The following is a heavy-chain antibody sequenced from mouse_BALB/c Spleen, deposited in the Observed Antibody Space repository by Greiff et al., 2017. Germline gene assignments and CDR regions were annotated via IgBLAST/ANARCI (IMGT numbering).Heavy chain of an antibody. CDR1: GFTFSSYA. J-gene: IGHJ4*01. Sequence: EVQLVDSGGGLVKPGGSLKLSCAASGFTFSSYAMSWVRQSPEKRLEWVAEISSGGSYTYYPDTVTGRFTISRDNAKNTRYLEMSSLRSEDTAMYDCARDRGGYDERMDYWGQGTSVTVSS. D-gene: IGHD2-2*01. V-gene: IGHV5-9-4*01. CDR3: ARDRGGYDERMDY. CDR2: ISSGGSYT.